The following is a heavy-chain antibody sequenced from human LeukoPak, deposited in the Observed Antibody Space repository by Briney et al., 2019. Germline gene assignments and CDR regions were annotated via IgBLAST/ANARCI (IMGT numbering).Heavy chain of an antibody. D-gene: IGHD3-10*01. V-gene: IGHV3-7*01. J-gene: IGHJ4*02. CDR3: ARPYYFSSGSLPY. CDR1: WFTLSSYL. Sequence: WGSLRLSCVAPWFTLSSYLMNWVRQAPGKGREWVANIKQDGSEEYYVDSVKGRFTISRDNAKNSLYLQMNSLRAEDTAVYYCARPYYFSSGSLPYWGQGTLVTVSS. CDR2: IKQDGSEE.